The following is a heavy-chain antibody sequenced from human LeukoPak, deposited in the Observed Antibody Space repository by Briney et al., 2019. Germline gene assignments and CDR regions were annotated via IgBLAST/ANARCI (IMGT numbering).Heavy chain of an antibody. CDR2: ISSYGGST. CDR3: ARVGSSGTVKYFDY. CDR1: GFTFSSYA. V-gene: IGHV3-64*01. Sequence: PGGSLRLSCAASGFTFSSYAMHWVRQAPGKGLEYVSAISSYGGSTYYANSVKGRFTISRDNSKNTLYLQMGSLRAEDMAVYYCARVGSSGTVKYFDYWGQGTLVTVSS. J-gene: IGHJ4*02. D-gene: IGHD1-1*01.